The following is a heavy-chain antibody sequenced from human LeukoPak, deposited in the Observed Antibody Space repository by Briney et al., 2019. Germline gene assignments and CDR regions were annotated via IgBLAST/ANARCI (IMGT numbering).Heavy chain of an antibody. V-gene: IGHV3-21*04. CDR1: GFTFINYS. CDR3: ARAWYNWNNFSYYDYYMDV. J-gene: IGHJ6*03. Sequence: GGSLRLSCAASGFTFINYSMNWVRQAPGKGLEWVSSISSISSYIYYADSVKGRFTISRDNAKNSLDLEMNGLRDEDTAVYYCARAWYNWNNFSYYDYYMDVWGKGTTVTVSS. CDR2: ISSISSYI. D-gene: IGHD1/OR15-1a*01.